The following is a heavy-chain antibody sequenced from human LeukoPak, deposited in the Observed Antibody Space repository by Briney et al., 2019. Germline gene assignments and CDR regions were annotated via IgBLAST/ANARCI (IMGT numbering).Heavy chain of an antibody. CDR2: ISYDGSNK. V-gene: IGHV3-30-3*01. D-gene: IGHD4-17*01. CDR3: ARDPIPPLLDYGPLYGRFDY. Sequence: GRSLRLSCAASGFTFSSYAMHWVRQAPGKGLEWVAVISYDGSNKYYADSVKGRFTISRDNSKNTLYLQMNSLRAEDTAVYYCARDPIPPLLDYGPLYGRFDYWGQGTLVTVSS. CDR1: GFTFSSYA. J-gene: IGHJ4*02.